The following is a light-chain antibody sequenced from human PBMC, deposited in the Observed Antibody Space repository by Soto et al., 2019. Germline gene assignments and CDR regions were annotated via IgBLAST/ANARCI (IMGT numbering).Light chain of an antibody. CDR1: ASDIGSYDY. CDR3: APYSSSTTRWV. J-gene: IGLJ3*02. Sequence: QSALTQPASVSGSPGQSITVSCTGTASDIGSYDYVSWYQHHPGKAPKLMIYEVTNRPSGVSNRFSGSKSDYTASLTISGLQAEDEAHYFCAPYSSSTTRWVFGGGTKVTVL. CDR2: EVT. V-gene: IGLV2-14*01.